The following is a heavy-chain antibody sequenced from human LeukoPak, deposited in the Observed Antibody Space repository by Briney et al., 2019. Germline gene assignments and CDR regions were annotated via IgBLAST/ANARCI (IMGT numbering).Heavy chain of an antibody. CDR2: SSSSSSYI. V-gene: IGHV3-21*01. CDR1: EFIFSTHS. J-gene: IGHJ4*02. D-gene: IGHD1-26*01. CDR3: ARGVLYSGSYYRYFDY. Sequence: KPGGSLILSGAASEFIFSTHSMNWVRQAPGKGLEWVSSSSSSSSYINYADSVRGRFTISRDDAKDSLYLQMNGRRAEDTAVYYCARGVLYSGSYYRYFDYWGQGTLVTVSS.